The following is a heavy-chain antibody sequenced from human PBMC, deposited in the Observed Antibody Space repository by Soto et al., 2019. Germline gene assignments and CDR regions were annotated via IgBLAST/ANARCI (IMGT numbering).Heavy chain of an antibody. Sequence: QVQLQESGPGLVKPSQTLSLTCTVSGGSISSGGYYWSWIRQHPGKGLECIGYIYYSGSTYYNPSLKRRVTXPXAXSXXQFSLELSSVTAADTAVYYCARYGSGSYYPTTFDYWGQGTLVTVSS. CDR3: ARYGSGSYYPTTFDY. J-gene: IGHJ4*02. CDR1: GGSISSGGYY. CDR2: IYYSGST. V-gene: IGHV4-31*03. D-gene: IGHD3-10*01.